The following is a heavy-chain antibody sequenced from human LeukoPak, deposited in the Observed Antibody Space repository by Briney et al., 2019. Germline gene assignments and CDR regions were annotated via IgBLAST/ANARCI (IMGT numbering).Heavy chain of an antibody. CDR3: ARTSKEWDLYYFDY. D-gene: IGHD1-26*01. Sequence: GASVKVSCKASGYTFTTYDINWVRQAPGQGLEWMGWLNPNSGNTDYAQKFQGRVTITRNTSISTAYMELSSLRSEDTAVYYCARTSKEWDLYYFDYWGQGTLVTVSS. CDR1: GYTFTTYD. J-gene: IGHJ4*02. V-gene: IGHV1-8*03. CDR2: LNPNSGNT.